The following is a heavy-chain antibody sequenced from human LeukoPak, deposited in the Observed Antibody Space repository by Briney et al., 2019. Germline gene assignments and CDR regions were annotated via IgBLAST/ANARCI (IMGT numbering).Heavy chain of an antibody. V-gene: IGHV3-74*01. D-gene: IGHD3-3*01. J-gene: IGHJ4*02. CDR2: INTDGSST. CDR1: GFTFSSYW. Sequence: GGSLRLSCAASGFTFSSYWMHWVRQAPGKELVWVSRINTDGSSTSYADSVKGRFTISRDNAKNTLYLQMNSLRAEDTAVYYCARVMGYDFWSGYYGEYFDYWGQGTLVTVSS. CDR3: ARVMGYDFWSGYYGEYFDY.